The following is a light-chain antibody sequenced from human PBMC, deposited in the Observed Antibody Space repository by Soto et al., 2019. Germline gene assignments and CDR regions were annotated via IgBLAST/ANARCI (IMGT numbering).Light chain of an antibody. CDR3: HQYGGSPQT. CDR1: QSVSNY. V-gene: IGKV3-20*01. CDR2: GAS. Sequence: EIVLTQSPGTLSLSPGERATLSCRASQSVSNYLAWYQRKPGQAPRLLIYGASRRATGIPDRFSGSGSGTDFTLTISRLEPEDFAVYYCHQYGGSPQTFGQGTKVEIK. J-gene: IGKJ1*01.